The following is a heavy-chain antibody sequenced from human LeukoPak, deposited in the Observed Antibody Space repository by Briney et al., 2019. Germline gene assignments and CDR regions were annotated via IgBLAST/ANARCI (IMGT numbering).Heavy chain of an antibody. V-gene: IGHV3-23*01. CDR2: ISGSGSST. CDR1: GFTFSNYA. J-gene: IGHJ4*02. CDR3: AKILRLYDSSGYYPGRFDY. Sequence: GGSLRLSCAASGFTFSNYAMSWVRQAPGKGLEWVSGISGSGSSTYYADSVKGRFTISRDNSKTMLYLQMNSLRAEDTAVYYCAKILRLYDSSGYYPGRFDYWGQGTLVTVSS. D-gene: IGHD3-22*01.